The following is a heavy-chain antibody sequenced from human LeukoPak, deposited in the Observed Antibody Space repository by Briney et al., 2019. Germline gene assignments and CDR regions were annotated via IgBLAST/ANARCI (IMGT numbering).Heavy chain of an antibody. D-gene: IGHD3-10*01. CDR2: ISDSGGST. Sequence: GGSLRLSCAASGFTFSSYDMSWVRQAPGKGLEWVSGISDSGGSTYYADSVKGRFTISRDNSKNTLYLQMNSLRAEDTAVYYCAKHGNVWFGEIFDPWGQGTLVTVSS. CDR1: GFTFSSYD. V-gene: IGHV3-23*01. J-gene: IGHJ5*02. CDR3: AKHGNVWFGEIFDP.